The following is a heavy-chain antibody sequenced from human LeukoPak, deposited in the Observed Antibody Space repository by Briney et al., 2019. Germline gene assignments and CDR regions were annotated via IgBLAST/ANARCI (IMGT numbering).Heavy chain of an antibody. D-gene: IGHD6-6*01. V-gene: IGHV3-23*01. J-gene: IGHJ5*02. CDR1: GFTFSSYA. CDR2: ISGGGGST. Sequence: GGSLRLSCAASGFTFSSYAMNRVRQAPGKGLEWVSAISGGGGSTYYADSVKGRFTISRDNSKNTLYLQMNSLRADDTAVYYCAKDSSSSPHWFDPWGQGTLVTVFS. CDR3: AKDSSSSPHWFDP.